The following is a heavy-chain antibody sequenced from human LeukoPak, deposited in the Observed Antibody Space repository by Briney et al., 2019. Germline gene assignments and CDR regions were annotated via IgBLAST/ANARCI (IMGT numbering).Heavy chain of an antibody. J-gene: IGHJ4*02. Sequence: PGGSLRLSCAASGFTFSSYSMNWVRQPPGKGLEWIGEINHSGSTNYNPSPKSRVTISVDTSKNQFSLKLSSVTAADTAVYYCARRPGSGYDFDYWGQGTLVTVSS. V-gene: IGHV4-34*01. D-gene: IGHD5-12*01. CDR3: ARRPGSGYDFDY. CDR2: INHSGST. CDR1: GFTFSSYS.